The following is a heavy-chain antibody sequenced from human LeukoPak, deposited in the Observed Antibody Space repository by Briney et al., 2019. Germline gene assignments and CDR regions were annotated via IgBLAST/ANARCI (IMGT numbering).Heavy chain of an antibody. CDR3: ARDPSNTSGRCPYFDN. Sequence: ASVKVSCKASGYTFKEYAISWVRQAPGQGLEWMGWISTYNGDTNYAQKLQGRLTMTTDTSTRTAYMELRSLRSDDTAVYYCARDPSNTSGRCPYFDNWGQGTLVTVFS. J-gene: IGHJ4*02. CDR2: ISTYNGDT. CDR1: GYTFKEYA. D-gene: IGHD6-19*01. V-gene: IGHV1-18*01.